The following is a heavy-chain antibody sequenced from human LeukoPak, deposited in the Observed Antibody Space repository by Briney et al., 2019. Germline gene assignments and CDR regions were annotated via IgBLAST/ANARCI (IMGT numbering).Heavy chain of an antibody. CDR3: ARNAGDL. CDR1: GGSIINYF. V-gene: IGHV4-59*01. CDR2: IYYGGST. Sequence: PSETLSLTCTVSGGSIINYFWSWIRQPPGKGLEWIGYIYYGGSTNYNPSLKSRVTISVDTSKNQFSLNLNSVTAADTAVYYCARNAGDLWGQGTLVTVSS. J-gene: IGHJ5*02.